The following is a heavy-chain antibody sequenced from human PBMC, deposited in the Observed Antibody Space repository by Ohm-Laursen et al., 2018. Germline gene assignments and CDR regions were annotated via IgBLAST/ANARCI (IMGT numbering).Heavy chain of an antibody. CDR1: GFAFSNYA. V-gene: IGHV3-23*01. Sequence: SLRLSCSASGFAFSNYAISWVRQAPGRGLEWVSLISHSGHRTYYADSVKGRFTISRDNSKNTLYLQMNSLGAEDTAIYYCAKEILVLGYSSSPFDYWGQGTLVTVSS. CDR2: ISHSGHRT. D-gene: IGHD6-6*01. J-gene: IGHJ4*02. CDR3: AKEILVLGYSSSPFDY.